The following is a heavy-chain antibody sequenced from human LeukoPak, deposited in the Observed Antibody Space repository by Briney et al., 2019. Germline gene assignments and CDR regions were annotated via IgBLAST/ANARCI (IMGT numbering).Heavy chain of an antibody. CDR2: IYYSGST. D-gene: IGHD5-18*01. J-gene: IGHJ4*02. Sequence: SETLSVTCTVTGGSITSYYWSWIRQPPGKGLEWIGYIYYSGSTNYNPSLKSRVTISVDTSKNQFSLKLSSVTAAGSAVYYCARQGYSYGLPIDYWGQGTLVTVSS. CDR3: ARQGYSYGLPIDY. V-gene: IGHV4-59*08. CDR1: GGSITSYY.